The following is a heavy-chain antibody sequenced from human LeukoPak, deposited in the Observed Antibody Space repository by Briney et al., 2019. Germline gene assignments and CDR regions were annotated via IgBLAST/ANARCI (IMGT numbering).Heavy chain of an antibody. V-gene: IGHV1-8*03. CDR3: ARVRAAAGDVGDY. CDR2: MNPNSGNT. J-gene: IGHJ4*02. Sequence: ASVKVSCKASGYTFTSYDINWVRQATGQGLEWMGWMNPNSGNTGYAQKFQGRVTITRNTSISTAYMELSSLRSEDTAVYDCARVRAAAGDVGDYWGQGTLVTVSS. D-gene: IGHD6-13*01. CDR1: GYTFTSYD.